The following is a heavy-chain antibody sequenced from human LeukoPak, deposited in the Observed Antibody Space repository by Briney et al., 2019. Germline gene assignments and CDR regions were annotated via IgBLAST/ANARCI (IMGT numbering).Heavy chain of an antibody. CDR2: LSPYGNS. D-gene: IGHD3-10*01. CDR1: GYTFNNYG. V-gene: IGHV1-18*01. Sequence: GASVKVSCKASGYTFNNYGTSWVRQAPGQGLEWMGWLSPYGNSDYAQRLQGRVTVTTDTSTSAAYMELRSLRSDDTAVYYCARWFYYGSTTYYNFDYWGQGTLVTVSS. CDR3: ARWFYYGSTTYYNFDY. J-gene: IGHJ4*02.